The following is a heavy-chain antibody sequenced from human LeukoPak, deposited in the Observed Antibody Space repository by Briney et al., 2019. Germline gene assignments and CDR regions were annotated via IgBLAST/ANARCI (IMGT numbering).Heavy chain of an antibody. J-gene: IGHJ4*02. CDR1: GFTLSTYW. CDR2: INSDGSAT. D-gene: IGHD2-15*01. CDR3: ARGNKWSFDS. V-gene: IGHV3-74*01. Sequence: PGGSLTLSCFASGFTLSTYWMHWVRQAPGKGLAWVSRINSDGSATSYAASVMVRFTISRDSAKNTLYLQMNSLRPEDTAVYYCARGNKWSFDSWGQGALVTVSS.